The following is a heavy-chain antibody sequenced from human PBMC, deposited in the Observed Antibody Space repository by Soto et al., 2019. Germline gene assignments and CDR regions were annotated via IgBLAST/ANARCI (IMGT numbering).Heavy chain of an antibody. V-gene: IGHV3-23*01. J-gene: IGHJ6*02. CDR3: AKDFGDIVVVVLAPYGMDV. CDR1: GFTFTNYA. D-gene: IGHD2-15*01. Sequence: LRLSCAASGFTFTNYAMNWVRQAPGKGLEWVSVISGSGESTYYADSVKGRFTISRDNSKNTLYLQMNSLRAEDTAVYFCAKDFGDIVVVVLAPYGMDVWGLGTTVTV. CDR2: ISGSGEST.